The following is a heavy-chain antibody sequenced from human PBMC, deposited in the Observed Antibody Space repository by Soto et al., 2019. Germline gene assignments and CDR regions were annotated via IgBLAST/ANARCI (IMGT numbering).Heavy chain of an antibody. CDR1: GFTFSTYW. CDR3: VRDWSTYWGRDG. CDR2: IKQDGSEK. V-gene: IGHV3-7*01. Sequence: PGGSLRLSCAASGFTFSTYWMNWVRQAPGKGLEWVANIKQDGSEKYYVDSVKGRFAISRDNAKDSLFLQRNNLRAGDTAVYYGVRDWSTYWGRDGWGQGTTVAVAS. J-gene: IGHJ6*02.